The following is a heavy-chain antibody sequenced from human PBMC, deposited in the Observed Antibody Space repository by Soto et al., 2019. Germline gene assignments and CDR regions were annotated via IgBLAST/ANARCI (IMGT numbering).Heavy chain of an antibody. V-gene: IGHV3-73*01. CDR3: AKHFDSGCPDY. Sequence: GGSLRLPCAASGFSFSGSAMHWVRQASGKGLEWVGRIRSKGNNYATAYAASVQGRFTISRDDSKNTLYLQMNNLRAEDTAVYYCAKHFDSGCPDYWGQGT. CDR2: IRSKGNNYAT. D-gene: IGHD6-19*01. CDR1: GFSFSGSA. J-gene: IGHJ4*02.